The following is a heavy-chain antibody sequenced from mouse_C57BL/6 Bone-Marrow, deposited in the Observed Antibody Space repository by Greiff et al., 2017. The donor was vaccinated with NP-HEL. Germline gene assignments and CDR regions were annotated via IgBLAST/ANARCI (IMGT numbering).Heavy chain of an antibody. V-gene: IGHV6-6*01. CDR3: TRKWGTVRDYFDD. D-gene: IGHD1-1*01. Sequence: DVKLQESGGGLVQPGGSMKLSCAASGFTFSDAWMDWVRQSPEKGLEWVAEIRNKANNHATYYAESVKGRFTISRDDSKSSVYLQMNSLRAEDTGIDYCTRKWGTVRDYFDDWGQGTTLTVSS. CDR2: IRNKANNHAT. J-gene: IGHJ2*01. CDR1: GFTFSDAW.